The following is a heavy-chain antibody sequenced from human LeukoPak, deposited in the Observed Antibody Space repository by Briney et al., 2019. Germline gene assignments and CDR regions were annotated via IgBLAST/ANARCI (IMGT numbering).Heavy chain of an antibody. V-gene: IGHV4-39*07. CDR3: ASLYYYDSSGYLGVDYFDY. J-gene: IGHJ4*02. D-gene: IGHD3-22*01. CDR1: GGSISSTNYY. Sequence: PSETLSLTCSVSGGSISSTNYYWGWIRQPPGKGLEWIGSIDYSGSTYNNPSLKSRVTISVDTSKNQFSLKLSSVTAADTAVYYCASLYYYDSSGYLGVDYFDYWGQGTLVTVSS. CDR2: IDYSGST.